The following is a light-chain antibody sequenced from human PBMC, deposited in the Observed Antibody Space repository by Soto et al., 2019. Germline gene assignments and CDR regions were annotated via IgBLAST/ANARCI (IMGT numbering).Light chain of an antibody. Sequence: QSALTQPPSASGSPGQSLTISCTGTSSDVGGYNYVSWYQQYPGKAPQLVIYEVNKRPSGVPDRFSGSKSGNTASLTVFGLRAEDEADNYSSSYEGNTSYVFETRTNATVL. V-gene: IGLV2-8*01. J-gene: IGLJ1*01. CDR1: SSDVGGYNY. CDR2: EVN. CDR3: SSYEGNTSYV.